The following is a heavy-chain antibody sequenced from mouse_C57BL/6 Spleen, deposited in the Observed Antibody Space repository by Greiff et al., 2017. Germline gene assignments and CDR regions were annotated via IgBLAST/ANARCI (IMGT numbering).Heavy chain of an antibody. Sequence: EVQLQQSGAELVRPGASVKLSCTASGFNIKDYYMHWVKQRPEQGLEWIGRIDPADGDTEYAPKFQGKATMTADTSSNTAYLQLSSLTSEDTAVYYCTTDGSSSGAMDYWGQGTSVTVSS. J-gene: IGHJ4*01. CDR1: GFNIKDYY. V-gene: IGHV14-1*01. CDR3: TTDGSSSGAMDY. D-gene: IGHD1-1*01. CDR2: IDPADGDT.